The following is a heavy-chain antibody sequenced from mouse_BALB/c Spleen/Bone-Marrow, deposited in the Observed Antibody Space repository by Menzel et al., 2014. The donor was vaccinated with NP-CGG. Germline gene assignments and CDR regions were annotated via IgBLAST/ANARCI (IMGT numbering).Heavy chain of an antibody. V-gene: IGHV1-18*01. Sequence: VHVKQSGPELVKPGASMKISCKASGYSFTAYTMNRVKQSHGKNLEWIGLINPYNGGTTYNQKFKDKATLTVDKSSSTAYMELLSLTSEDSAVYYCANWDWFANWGQGTLVTVS. CDR3: ANWDWFAN. D-gene: IGHD4-1*01. CDR1: GYSFTAYT. J-gene: IGHJ3*01. CDR2: INPYNGGT.